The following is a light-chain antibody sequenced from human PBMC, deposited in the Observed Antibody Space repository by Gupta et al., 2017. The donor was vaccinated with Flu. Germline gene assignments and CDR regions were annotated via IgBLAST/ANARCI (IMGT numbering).Light chain of an antibody. CDR1: SGSIASNF. CDR3: PSYDSSNHRV. Sequence: NFMLTQPHSVSESPGKPVTISCTRSSGSIASNFVQWYQQRPGSAPSTVIYENNQRPSGVPDRFSGSIDSSSNSASLTISGLKTEDEADYYCPSYDSSNHRVFGGGTKLTVL. J-gene: IGLJ3*02. V-gene: IGLV6-57*03. CDR2: ENN.